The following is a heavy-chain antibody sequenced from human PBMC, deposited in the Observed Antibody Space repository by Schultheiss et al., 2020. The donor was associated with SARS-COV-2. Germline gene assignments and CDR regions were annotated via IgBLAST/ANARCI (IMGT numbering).Heavy chain of an antibody. V-gene: IGHV1-2*06. Sequence: ASVKVSCKASGYTFIGYYMHWVRQAPGQGLEWMGRINPNSGGTNYAQKLQGRVTMTTDTSTSTAYMELRSLRSDDTAVYYCARSIAAAGLSWFDPWGQGTLVTVSS. D-gene: IGHD6-13*01. CDR1: GYTFIGYY. CDR3: ARSIAAAGLSWFDP. J-gene: IGHJ5*02. CDR2: INPNSGGT.